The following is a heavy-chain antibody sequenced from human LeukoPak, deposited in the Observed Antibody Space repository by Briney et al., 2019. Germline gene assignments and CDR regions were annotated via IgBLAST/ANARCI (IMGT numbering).Heavy chain of an antibody. J-gene: IGHJ4*02. D-gene: IGHD4-17*01. CDR3: AKYVPSTTKPTRYFDY. CDR2: IGTPDGNT. Sequence: GGSLRLSCAASGFTFSSYAMSWVRQAPGKGLEWVSVIGTPDGNTHYADSVRGRFTISRDNSRSMLYLEMNSLRAEDTAVYYCAKYVPSTTKPTRYFDYWGQGTLVTVSS. V-gene: IGHV3-23*01. CDR1: GFTFSSYA.